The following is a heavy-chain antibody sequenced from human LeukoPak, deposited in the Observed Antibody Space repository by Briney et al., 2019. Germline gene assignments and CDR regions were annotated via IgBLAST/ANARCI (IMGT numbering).Heavy chain of an antibody. CDR3: ARDMVSGSLGAAFHY. CDR2: INPNSGGT. J-gene: IGHJ4*02. V-gene: IGHV1-2*02. Sequence: ASVKVSCKASGYTFTGYYMHWVRQAPGQGLEWMGWINPNSGGTNYAQKFQGRVTMTRDTSISTAYMELSRLRSDDTAVYYCARDMVSGSLGAAFHYWGQGTLVTVSS. D-gene: IGHD3-10*01. CDR1: GYTFTGYY.